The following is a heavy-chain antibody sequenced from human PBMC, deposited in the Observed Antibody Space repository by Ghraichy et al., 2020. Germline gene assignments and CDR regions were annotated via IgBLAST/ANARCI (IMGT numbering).Heavy chain of an antibody. V-gene: IGHV3-74*01. D-gene: IGHD4-11*01. Sequence: GGSLRLSCAASGFTFTNYWMNWVRQAPGKGLVWVSRISGDGSTTASAASVKGRFTISRDNANNMMYLQMNNLRAEDTAVYYCARGGLHSSFDYWGQGTLVTVSS. CDR2: ISGDGSTT. J-gene: IGHJ4*02. CDR3: ARGGLHSSFDY. CDR1: GFTFTNYW.